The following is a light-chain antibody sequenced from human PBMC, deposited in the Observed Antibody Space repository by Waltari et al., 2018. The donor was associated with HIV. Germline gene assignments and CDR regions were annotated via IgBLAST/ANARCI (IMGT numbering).Light chain of an antibody. V-gene: IGLV2-14*01. Sequence: QSALTQPDSVSGSPGQSITISCPGTNSAVGGYNSVSWYQQHPGKAPKLMTYEVTNRPSGLSNRFSGSKSGNTASLTISGLQAEDEADYYCTSYTSNNTLMFGGGTKVTVL. J-gene: IGLJ3*02. CDR1: NSAVGGYNS. CDR3: TSYTSNNTLM. CDR2: EVT.